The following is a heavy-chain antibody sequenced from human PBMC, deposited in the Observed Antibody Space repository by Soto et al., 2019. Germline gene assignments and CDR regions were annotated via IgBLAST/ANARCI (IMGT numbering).Heavy chain of an antibody. Sequence: XESLKVSCTAYADTFSTYVIGLVLQMPGKGLEWMGVIYPGDSDTRYSPSFEGQVSISADKSTSTAHLQWDSLKASDTAIYYCARHLTEINHGAKGPNDAFDIWGQGTMVTVSS. CDR1: ADTFSTYV. V-gene: IGHV5-51*01. J-gene: IGHJ3*02. CDR3: ARHLTEINHGAKGPNDAFDI. CDR2: IYPGDSDT. D-gene: IGHD2-8*01.